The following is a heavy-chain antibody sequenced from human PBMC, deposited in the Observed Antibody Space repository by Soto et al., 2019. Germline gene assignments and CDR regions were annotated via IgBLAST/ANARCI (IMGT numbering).Heavy chain of an antibody. CDR3: AKDWATPVAARFFDS. D-gene: IGHD6-19*01. CDR1: GYTFTTYG. J-gene: IGHJ4*02. CDR2: ISAYNGNT. Sequence: GASVKVSCKASGYTFTTYGISWVRQAPGQGLEWMGWISAYNGNTNYAQKVQGRVTMTTDTSTSTAYMELRSLRPEDTAVYYCAKDWATPVAARFFDSWGQGTPVTVSS. V-gene: IGHV1-18*01.